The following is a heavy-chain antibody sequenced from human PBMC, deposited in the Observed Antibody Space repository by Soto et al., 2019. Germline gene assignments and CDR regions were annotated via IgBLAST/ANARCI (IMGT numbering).Heavy chain of an antibody. V-gene: IGHV3-30*04. CDR2: ILSDGSKQ. J-gene: IGHJ3*02. CDR3: GRTIAVAGPDAFDR. D-gene: IGHD6-19*01. Sequence: QVQLVESGGGVVQPGRSLRLSCAASRFTFSYYAMHWIRQAPGKGLEWLAVILSDGSKQYHAESVKGRFTISRDNSKSTRYLQRNSLRVEDSAVYDCGRTIAVAGPDAFDRWGQGTMVTGSS. CDR1: RFTFSYYA.